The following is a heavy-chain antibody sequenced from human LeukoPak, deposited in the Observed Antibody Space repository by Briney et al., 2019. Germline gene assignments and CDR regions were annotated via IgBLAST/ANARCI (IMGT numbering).Heavy chain of an antibody. J-gene: IGHJ6*02. D-gene: IGHD3-10*01. CDR1: GFTFSSYS. CDR2: ISSSSSYI. CDR3: AREGVTMVRGVIITTYYYYYGMDV. V-gene: IGHV3-21*01. Sequence: GGSLRLSCAASGFTFSSYSMNWVRQAPGKGLEWVSSISSSSSYIYYADSVKGRFTISRDNAKNSLYLQMNSLRAEDTAVYYCAREGVTMVRGVIITTYYYYYGMDVWGQGTTVTVSS.